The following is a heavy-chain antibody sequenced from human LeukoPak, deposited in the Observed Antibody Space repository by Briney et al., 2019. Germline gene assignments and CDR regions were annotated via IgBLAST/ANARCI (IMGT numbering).Heavy chain of an antibody. V-gene: IGHV4-34*01. CDR1: GGSFGSYY. D-gene: IGHD3-10*01. Sequence: SETLSLTCAVYGGSFGSYYWSWIRQPPGKGLEWIGEINHSGSTNYNPSLKGRVTISVDTSKNHFSLKLSSVTAADTAVYYCAGPGAGDLDYWVQGTLVTVSS. J-gene: IGHJ4*02. CDR2: INHSGST. CDR3: AGPGAGDLDY.